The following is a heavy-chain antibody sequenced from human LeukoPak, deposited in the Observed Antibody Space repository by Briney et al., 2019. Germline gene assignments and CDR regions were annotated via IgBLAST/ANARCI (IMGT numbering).Heavy chain of an antibody. Sequence: PSETLSLTCTVSGGSISSYYWNWIRQPPGKGLEWIRYIYDSGTTNYNPSLKSRVTMSVDSSKNHFSLKLTSVTAADTAVYYCARSVVVTATLRYHYGMDVWGQGTTVTVSS. V-gene: IGHV4-59*01. CDR3: ARSVVVTATLRYHYGMDV. J-gene: IGHJ6*02. CDR1: GGSISSYY. CDR2: IYDSGTT. D-gene: IGHD2-21*02.